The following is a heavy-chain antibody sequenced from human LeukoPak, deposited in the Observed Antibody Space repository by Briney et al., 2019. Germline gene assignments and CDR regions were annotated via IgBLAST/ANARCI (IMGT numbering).Heavy chain of an antibody. D-gene: IGHD3-10*01. CDR2: IKQDGSEI. CDR3: ARQLGGSGSY. V-gene: IGHV3-7*01. CDR1: GFTFNNYW. J-gene: IGHJ4*02. Sequence: GGSLRLSCAASGFTFNNYWISWVRQAPGKGLEWVANIKQDGSEIYYVDSVKGRFTISRDNTKNSVYLQMNSLRAEDTAVYYCARQLGGSGSYWGQGTLVTISS.